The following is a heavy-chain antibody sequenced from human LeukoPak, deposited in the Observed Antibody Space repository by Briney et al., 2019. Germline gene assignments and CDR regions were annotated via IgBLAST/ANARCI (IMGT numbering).Heavy chain of an antibody. CDR1: GGSISSYY. D-gene: IGHD1-14*01. J-gene: IGHJ4*02. CDR2: IYYSGSI. Sequence: PSETLSLTCTVSGGSISSYYWSWIRQPPGKGLEWIGYIYYSGSINYNPSLKSRVTISVDTSKNQFSLKLSSVTAADTAVYYCARRNRYYFDYWGQGTLVTVSS. CDR3: ARRNRYYFDY. V-gene: IGHV4-59*01.